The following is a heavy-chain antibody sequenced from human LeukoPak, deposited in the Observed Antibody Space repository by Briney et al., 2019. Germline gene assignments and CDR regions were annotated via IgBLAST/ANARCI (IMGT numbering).Heavy chain of an antibody. CDR1: GGSISSSYYY. D-gene: IGHD3/OR15-3a*01. V-gene: IGHV4-39*01. Sequence: SETLSLTCTVSGGSISSSYYYWGWIRQPPGKGLGWIGSIYYSGSTYYNPSLKSRVTISVDTSKNQFSLKLRSVTAADTAVYYCVRHFGTWGQGTLVTVSS. CDR3: VRHFGT. CDR2: IYYSGST. J-gene: IGHJ4*02.